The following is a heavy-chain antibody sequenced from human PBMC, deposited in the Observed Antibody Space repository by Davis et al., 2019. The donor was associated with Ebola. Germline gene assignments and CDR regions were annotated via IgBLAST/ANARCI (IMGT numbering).Heavy chain of an antibody. CDR2: IYYTGTT. V-gene: IGHV4-61*01. CDR1: GTSVSSDISY. J-gene: IGHJ4*02. Sequence: PSETLSLTCNVSGTSVSSDISYWSWIRQPPGKGLEWVGYIYYTGTTKYNPSLKSRVTMFVDTSKNQFSLNVYSVTAADTAIYYCATDILSQPRDWGQGTLVTVSS. CDR3: ATDILSQPRD.